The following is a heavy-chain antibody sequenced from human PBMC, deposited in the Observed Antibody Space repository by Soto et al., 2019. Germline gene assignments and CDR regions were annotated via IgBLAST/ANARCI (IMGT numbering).Heavy chain of an antibody. V-gene: IGHV1-2*02. J-gene: IGHJ3*02. Sequence: ASVKVSCKASGYTFTSYYMHWVRQAPGQRLEWMGIINPNGGGTSYAQKFQGRVTMTRDTSISTAYMELSRLRSDDTAVYYCAGAYRNCSSTSCYGCVCAFDIWGQGTMVTVSS. CDR2: INPNGGGT. D-gene: IGHD2-2*01. CDR3: AGAYRNCSSTSCYGCVCAFDI. CDR1: GYTFTSYY.